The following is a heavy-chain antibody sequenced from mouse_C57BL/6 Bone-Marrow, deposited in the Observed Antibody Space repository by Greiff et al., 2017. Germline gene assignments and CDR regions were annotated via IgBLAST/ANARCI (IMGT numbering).Heavy chain of an antibody. Sequence: VQLQQSGAELAKPGASVKLSCKASGYTFTSYWMHWVKQRPGQGLEWIGYINPSSGYTKYNQKFKDKATLTADKSSSTAYMQLSSLTYEHAAVYYCARGIRRRSFDVWGTGTTVTVSS. J-gene: IGHJ1*03. CDR1: GYTFTSYW. CDR2: INPSSGYT. CDR3: ARGIRRRSFDV. V-gene: IGHV1-7*01. D-gene: IGHD2-12*01.